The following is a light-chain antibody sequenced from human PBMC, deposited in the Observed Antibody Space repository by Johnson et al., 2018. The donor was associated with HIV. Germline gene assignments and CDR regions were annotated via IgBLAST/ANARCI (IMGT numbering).Light chain of an antibody. CDR1: SSNIGNNY. CDR3: GTWDTSLSAPYG. V-gene: IGLV1-51*01. Sequence: QSVLTQPPSVSAAPGQKVTISCSGSSSNIGNNYVSWYQQLPGTAPKLLISDNNKRPSGIPDRFSGSKSGTSATLVISGLQTGDEADYYCGTWDTSLSAPYGFGTGTKVTVL. J-gene: IGLJ1*01. CDR2: DNN.